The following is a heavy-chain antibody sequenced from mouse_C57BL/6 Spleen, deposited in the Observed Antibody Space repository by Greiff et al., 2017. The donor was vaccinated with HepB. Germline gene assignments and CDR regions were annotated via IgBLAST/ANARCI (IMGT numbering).Heavy chain of an antibody. Sequence: EVQGVESGGGLVQPKGSLKLSCAASGFSFNTYAMNWVRQAPGKGLEWVARIRSKSNNYATYYADSVKDRFTISRDDSESMRYLQMNNLKTEDTAMYYCVRHDGNFWFAYWGQGTLVTVSA. J-gene: IGHJ3*01. CDR1: GFSFNTYA. CDR3: VRHDGNFWFAY. CDR2: IRSKSNNYAT. D-gene: IGHD2-1*01. V-gene: IGHV10-1*01.